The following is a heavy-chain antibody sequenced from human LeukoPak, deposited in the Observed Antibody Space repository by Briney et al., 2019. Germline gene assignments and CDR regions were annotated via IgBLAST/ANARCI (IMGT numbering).Heavy chain of an antibody. D-gene: IGHD5-18*01. CDR2: ISSDGGGT. CDR3: VKRYSHGYDH. J-gene: IGHJ5*02. CDR1: GFTFSNYA. Sequence: SGGSLRLSCSASGFTFSNYAMHWVRQAPGKGLEYVSAISSDGGGTYYADSVKGRFTISRDNSKNTLYLQMSSLRAEDTAVYYCVKRYSHGYDHWGQGTLVTVSS. V-gene: IGHV3-64D*09.